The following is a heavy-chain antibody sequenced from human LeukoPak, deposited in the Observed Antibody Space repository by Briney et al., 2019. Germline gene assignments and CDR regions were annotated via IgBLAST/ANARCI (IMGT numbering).Heavy chain of an antibody. Sequence: PGRSLRLSCAASGFTFDDYAMHWVRQAPGKGLEWVSGISWNSGSIGYADSVKGRFTISRDNAKNSLYLQMNSLRAEDTALYYCAKDISGSGNYYFDYWGQGTLVTVSS. V-gene: IGHV3-9*01. CDR2: ISWNSGSI. CDR1: GFTFDDYA. J-gene: IGHJ4*02. CDR3: AKDISGSGNYYFDY. D-gene: IGHD3-10*01.